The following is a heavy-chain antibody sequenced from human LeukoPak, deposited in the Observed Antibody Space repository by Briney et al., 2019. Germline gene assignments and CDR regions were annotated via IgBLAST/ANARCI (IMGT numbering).Heavy chain of an antibody. CDR1: GFTCSGNW. D-gene: IGHD3-3*01. Sequence: GGSLRLSCAASGFTCSGNWMTWVRQAPGKGLEWVANIKPDGSQTYYVDSVKGRFTISRDNAKNSLYLQMNSLRGEDTAVYYCARDFDWGQGTLVTVSS. V-gene: IGHV3-7*01. CDR3: ARDFD. CDR2: IKPDGSQT. J-gene: IGHJ4*02.